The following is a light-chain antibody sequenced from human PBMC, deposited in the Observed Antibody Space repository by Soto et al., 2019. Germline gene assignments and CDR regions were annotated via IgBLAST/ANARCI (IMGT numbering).Light chain of an antibody. V-gene: IGKV1-5*01. CDR2: DAS. CDR3: QQYKGT. Sequence: DIQMTQSPSTLSASVGDRVTITCRASQSIGRWLAWYQQKPGAAPKLLIYDASSLQSGVSSRFSGSGSGTEFTLSISSLQPDDFATYYCQQYKGTFGQGTKVEIK. J-gene: IGKJ1*01. CDR1: QSIGRW.